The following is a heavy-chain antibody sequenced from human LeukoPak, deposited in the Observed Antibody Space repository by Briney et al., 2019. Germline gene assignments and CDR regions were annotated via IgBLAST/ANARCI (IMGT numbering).Heavy chain of an antibody. CDR1: GFTVSNYW. D-gene: IGHD3-22*01. Sequence: GGSLRLSCAASGFTVSNYWMSWVRQAPGKGLEWVANIREDGSEKYYVDSVKGQFTISRDNAKNSLFLQMNSLKPEDTAVYYCTKFGAYYFDNSASESFDYWGQGTLVTVSS. CDR2: IREDGSEK. V-gene: IGHV3-7*03. CDR3: TKFGAYYFDNSASESFDY. J-gene: IGHJ4*02.